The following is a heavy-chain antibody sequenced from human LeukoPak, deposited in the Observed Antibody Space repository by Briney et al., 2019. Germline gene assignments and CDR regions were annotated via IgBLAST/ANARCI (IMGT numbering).Heavy chain of an antibody. CDR3: AREGKKYYDFWSGYQIGTYYFDY. CDR2: MNPNSGNT. Sequence: GASVKVSCKASGYTFTSYDINWVRQATGQGLEWMGWMNPNSGNTGYAQKFQGRVTMTRNTSISTAYVELSSLRSEDTAVYYCAREGKKYYDFWSGYQIGTYYFDYWGQGTLVTVSS. J-gene: IGHJ4*02. V-gene: IGHV1-8*01. CDR1: GYTFTSYD. D-gene: IGHD3-3*01.